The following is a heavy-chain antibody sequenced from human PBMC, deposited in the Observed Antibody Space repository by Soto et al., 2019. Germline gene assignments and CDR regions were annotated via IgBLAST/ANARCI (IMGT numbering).Heavy chain of an antibody. CDR2: INPETGGT. CDR1: GYTFTGYY. J-gene: IGHJ6*02. Sequence: ASVQVSCKASGYTFTGYYVHWVREAPGQGLEWMGWINPETGGTSYAQKFQGRVTLSRDTSINTAYLELSRLRFDDAAVYFCARERYQVISDGMDVWGQGTTVTVSS. CDR3: ARERYQVISDGMDV. D-gene: IGHD2-2*01. V-gene: IGHV1-2*02.